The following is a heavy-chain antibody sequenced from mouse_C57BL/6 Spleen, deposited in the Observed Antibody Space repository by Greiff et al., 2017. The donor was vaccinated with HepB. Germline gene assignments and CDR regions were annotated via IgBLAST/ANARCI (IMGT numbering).Heavy chain of an antibody. CDR1: GYTFTSYW. CDR2: IYPGSGST. CDR3: ARGGYSNNDAMDY. J-gene: IGHJ4*01. Sequence: QVQLKQPGAELVKPGASVKMSCKASGYTFTSYWITWVKQRPGQGLVWIGDIYPGSGSTNYNEKFKSKATLTVDTSSSTAYMQLSSLTSEDSAVYYCARGGYSNNDAMDYWGQGTSVTVSS. V-gene: IGHV1-55*01. D-gene: IGHD2-5*01.